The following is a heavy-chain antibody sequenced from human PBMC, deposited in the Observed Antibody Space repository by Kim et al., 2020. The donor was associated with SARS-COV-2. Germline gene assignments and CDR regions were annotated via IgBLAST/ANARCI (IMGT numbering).Heavy chain of an antibody. V-gene: IGHV3-49*04. CDR1: GFTFGDYA. Sequence: GGSLRLSCTASGFTFGDYAMSWVRQAPGKGLEWVGFIRSKAYGGTTEYAASVKGRFTISRDDSKSIAYLQMNSLKTEDTAVYYCTRGLRGVVVPAAKALSDYYYYMDVWGKGTTVTVSS. CDR3: TRGLRGVVVPAAKALSDYYYYMDV. J-gene: IGHJ6*03. CDR2: IRSKAYGGTT. D-gene: IGHD2-2*01.